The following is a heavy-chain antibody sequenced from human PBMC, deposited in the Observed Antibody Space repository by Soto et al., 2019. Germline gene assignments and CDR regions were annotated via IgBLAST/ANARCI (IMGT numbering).Heavy chain of an antibody. CDR3: ARQNDRRVYYYYGLDV. V-gene: IGHV1-18*01. J-gene: IGHJ6*02. CDR1: GYTFTSYG. D-gene: IGHD3-22*01. Sequence: QVQLVQSGAEVKKPGASVKVSCKASGYTFTSYGLTWVRQAPGQGLEWMGWIATHNGCTNYAQKFQGRVTMTTETSTNTAYMEVRSLRSDDSAVYYCARQNDRRVYYYYGLDVWGQGTAVTVSS. CDR2: IATHNGCT.